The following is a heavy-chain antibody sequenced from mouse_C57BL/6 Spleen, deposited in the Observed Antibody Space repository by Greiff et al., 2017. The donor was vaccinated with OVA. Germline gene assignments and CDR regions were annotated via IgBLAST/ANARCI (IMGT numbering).Heavy chain of an antibody. CDR1: GYTFTSYW. CDR3: ASDSSGLYYFDD. V-gene: IGHV1-59*01. J-gene: IGHJ2*01. Sequence: VQLQQPGAELVRPGTSVKLSCKASGYTFTSYWMHWVKQRPGQGLEWIGVIDPSDSYTNYNQKFKGKATLTVDTSSSTAYMQLSSLTSEDSAVYYCASDSSGLYYFDDWGQGTTLTVSS. CDR2: IDPSDSYT. D-gene: IGHD3-2*02.